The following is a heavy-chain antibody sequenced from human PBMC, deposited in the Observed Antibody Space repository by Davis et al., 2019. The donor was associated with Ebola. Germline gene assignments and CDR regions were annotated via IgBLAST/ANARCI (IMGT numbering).Heavy chain of an antibody. Sequence: AASVKVSCKASGGTFSSYAISWVRQAPGQGLEWMGGIIPILGIANYAQKFQGRVTITADESTSTAYMELSSLRSEDTAVYYCARDQATVTTSYFDYWGQGTLVTVSS. J-gene: IGHJ4*02. CDR2: IIPILGIA. V-gene: IGHV1-69*10. CDR1: GGTFSSYA. CDR3: ARDQATVTTSYFDY. D-gene: IGHD4-11*01.